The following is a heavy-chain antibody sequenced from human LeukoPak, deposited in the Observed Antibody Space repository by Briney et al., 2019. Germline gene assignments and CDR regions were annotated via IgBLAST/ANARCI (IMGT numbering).Heavy chain of an antibody. V-gene: IGHV1-2*02. CDR3: ARASGGYYGSGGGSDAFDI. Sequence: ASVKVSCKASGYTFTGYYMHWVRQAPGQGLEWMGWINPNSGGTNYAPKFQGRVTMTRDTSISTAYMEVSRLRSDDTAVYYCARASGGYYGSGGGSDAFDIWGQGTMVTVSS. CDR2: INPNSGGT. J-gene: IGHJ3*02. CDR1: GYTFTGYY. D-gene: IGHD3-10*01.